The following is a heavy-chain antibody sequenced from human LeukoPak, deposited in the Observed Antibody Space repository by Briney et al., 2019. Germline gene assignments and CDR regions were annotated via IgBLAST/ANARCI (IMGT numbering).Heavy chain of an antibody. D-gene: IGHD3-3*01. J-gene: IGHJ4*02. CDR2: IYYSGST. Sequence: SETLSLTCTVSGGSISSYYWSWIRQPPGKGLEWIGYIYYSGSTNYNPSLKSRVTISADTSKNQFSLKLSSVTAADTAVYYCARRLRFLEWLLLRAAGSFDYWGQGTLVTVSS. CDR3: ARRLRFLEWLLLRAAGSFDY. CDR1: GGSISSYY. V-gene: IGHV4-59*12.